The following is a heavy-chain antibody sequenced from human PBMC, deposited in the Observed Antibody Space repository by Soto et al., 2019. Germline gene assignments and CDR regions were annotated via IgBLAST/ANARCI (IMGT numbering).Heavy chain of an antibody. Sequence: EVQLLESGGGLVQPGGSLRLSCVASGFSFSSYAMVWVRQAPGKWLEWVSILSARGGSSYFADTVTGRCTISRDNSKNLLSLEMNSMRDEEKAIYFCAKGSIEYRASVDNWGQGTLVLVSS. CDR1: GFSFSSYA. D-gene: IGHD3-16*02. CDR3: AKGSIEYRASVDN. J-gene: IGHJ4*02. CDR2: LSARGGSS. V-gene: IGHV3-23*01.